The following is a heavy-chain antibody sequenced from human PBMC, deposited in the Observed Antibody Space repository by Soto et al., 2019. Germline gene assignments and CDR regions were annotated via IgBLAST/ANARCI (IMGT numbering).Heavy chain of an antibody. CDR3: ARGGFDGYCSGGSCYQGTYYFDY. V-gene: IGHV4-31*03. J-gene: IGHJ4*02. D-gene: IGHD2-15*01. CDR2: IYYSGST. CDR1: GGSISSGGYY. Sequence: SETLSLTCTVSGGSISSGGYYWSWIRQHPGEGLEWIGYIYYSGSTYYNPSLKSRVTISVDTSKNQFSLKLSSVTAADTAVYYCARGGFDGYCSGGSCYQGTYYFDYWGQGTLVTVSS.